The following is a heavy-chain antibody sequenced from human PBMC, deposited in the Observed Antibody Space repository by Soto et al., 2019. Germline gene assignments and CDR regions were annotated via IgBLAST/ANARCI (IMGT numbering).Heavy chain of an antibody. CDR2: IYPGDSDT. D-gene: IGHD3-10*01. CDR1: GYSFTSYW. Sequence: PGESLKISCKGSGYSFTSYWIGWVRQMPGKGLEWMGIIYPGDSDTRYSPSFQGQVTISADKSISTAYLQWSSLKASDTAMYYCARWYYYGSGSYYNPYYYGMDVWGQGTTVTVSS. CDR3: ARWYYYGSGSYYNPYYYGMDV. J-gene: IGHJ6*02. V-gene: IGHV5-51*01.